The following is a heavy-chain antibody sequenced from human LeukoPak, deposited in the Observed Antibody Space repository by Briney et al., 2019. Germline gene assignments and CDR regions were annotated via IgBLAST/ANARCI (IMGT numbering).Heavy chain of an antibody. CDR1: GGSISSGGYS. J-gene: IGHJ4*02. CDR3: ARGYNGYFDY. D-gene: IGHD5-12*01. CDR2: IYHSGST. V-gene: IGHV4-30-2*01. Sequence: PSQTLSLTCAVSGGSISSGGYSWSWIRQPPGKGLEWIGYIYHSGSTYYNPSLKSRVTISVDRSKNQFSLKLSSVTAADTAVYYCARGYNGYFDYWGQGTLVTVSS.